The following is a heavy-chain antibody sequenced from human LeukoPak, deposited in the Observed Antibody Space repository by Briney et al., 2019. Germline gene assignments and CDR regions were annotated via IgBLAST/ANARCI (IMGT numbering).Heavy chain of an antibody. CDR1: GGSISSGGYY. CDR2: IYYSAST. Sequence: NPSETLSLTCTVSGGSISSGGYYWSWIRQHPGKGLEWIGYIYYSASTYYNPSLKSRLTISVDTSKNQFSLKLSSVTAADTAVYYCARVLGGARSSGYSILHFDYWGQGTLVTVSS. D-gene: IGHD3-22*01. V-gene: IGHV4-31*03. J-gene: IGHJ4*02. CDR3: ARVLGGARSSGYSILHFDY.